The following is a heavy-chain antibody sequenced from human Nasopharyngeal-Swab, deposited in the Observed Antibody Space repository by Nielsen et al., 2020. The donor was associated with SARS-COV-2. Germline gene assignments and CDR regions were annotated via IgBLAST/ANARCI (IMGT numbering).Heavy chain of an antibody. CDR2: VYYGLAI. V-gene: IGHV4-39*01. Sequence: WIRQPPGKGLEWIGSVYYGLAIQYSPSLKSRATISIDTSKNQLSLEVTSVTVADTAVYYCARTHNWIDPWGQGTLVTVS. CDR3: ARTHNWIDP. J-gene: IGHJ5*02.